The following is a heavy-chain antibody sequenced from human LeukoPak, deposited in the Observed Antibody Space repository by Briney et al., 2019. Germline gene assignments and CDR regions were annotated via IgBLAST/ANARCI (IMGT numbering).Heavy chain of an antibody. CDR1: GGSFSGYY. CDR3: AKSLSSGYPYYFDY. CDR2: ISGSGGSP. V-gene: IGHV3-23*01. J-gene: IGHJ4*02. D-gene: IGHD3-22*01. Sequence: PSETLSLTCAVYGGSFSGYYWSWVRQAPGKGLEWVSAISGSGGSPYYADSVKGRFTISRDNSKNTLYLQMNSLRAEDTAVYYCAKSLSSGYPYYFDYWGQGTLVTVSS.